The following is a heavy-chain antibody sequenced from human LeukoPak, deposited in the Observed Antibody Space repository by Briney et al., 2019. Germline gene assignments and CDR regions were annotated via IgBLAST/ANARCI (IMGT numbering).Heavy chain of an antibody. J-gene: IGHJ4*02. Sequence: SQTLSLTCSVSGGSISSGGYYWSWIRQHPGKGLEWIGYIYYSGSTYYNPSLKSRVTISVDTSKNQFSLKLSSVTAADTAVYYCARHPYNSGWAFDHWGQGTLVTVSS. V-gene: IGHV4-31*03. D-gene: IGHD6-19*01. CDR3: ARHPYNSGWAFDH. CDR1: GGSISSGGYY. CDR2: IYYSGST.